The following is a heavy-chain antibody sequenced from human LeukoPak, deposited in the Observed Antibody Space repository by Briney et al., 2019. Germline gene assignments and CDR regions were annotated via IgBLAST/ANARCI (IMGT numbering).Heavy chain of an antibody. CDR3: LRGEGDDY. CDR2: INGDESEK. V-gene: IGHV3-7*01. D-gene: IGHD3-10*01. CDR1: GFTFSSYW. J-gene: IGHJ4*02. Sequence: PGGSLRLSCAASGFTFSSYWMSWVRQAPGKGLEWVANINGDESEKYYVDSVKARFTISRDNAKNSLYLQMNSLRVDDTAIYYCLRGEGDDYWGQGTLVTVSS.